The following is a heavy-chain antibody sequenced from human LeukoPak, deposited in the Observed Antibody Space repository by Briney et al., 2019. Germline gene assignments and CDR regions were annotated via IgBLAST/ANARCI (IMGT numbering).Heavy chain of an antibody. CDR1: GFTFSSYW. CDR2: INSDGSST. Sequence: PGGSLRLSCAASGFTFSSYWMLWVRQAPGKGLVWVSHINSDGSSTTYADSVKGRFTISRDNAKNTLYLQMNSLRAEDTAVYYCARDRGYSQDYWGQGTLVTVSS. J-gene: IGHJ4*02. V-gene: IGHV3-74*01. D-gene: IGHD5-18*01. CDR3: ARDRGYSQDY.